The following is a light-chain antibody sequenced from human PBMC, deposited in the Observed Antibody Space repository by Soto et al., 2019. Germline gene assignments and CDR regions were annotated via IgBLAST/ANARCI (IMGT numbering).Light chain of an antibody. CDR2: DVS. V-gene: IGLV2-11*01. J-gene: IGLJ1*01. Sequence: QSALTQPRSVSGSPGQSVTISCTGTNSDVEGYSFVSWYQQHPGKVPKLIIYDVSKRPSGVPDRFSASKSGNTASLTISGLQADDEADYYCCSYAGSYTYVFGTGTKLTVL. CDR1: NSDVEGYSF. CDR3: CSYAGSYTYV.